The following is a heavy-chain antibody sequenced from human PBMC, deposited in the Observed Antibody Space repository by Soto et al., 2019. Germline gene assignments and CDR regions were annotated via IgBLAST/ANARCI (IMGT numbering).Heavy chain of an antibody. CDR2: INHSGST. CDR1: GGSFSGYY. Sequence: SETLSLTCAVYGGSFSGYYWSWIRQPPGKGLEWIGGINHSGSTNYNPSLKSRVTISVDTSKNQFSLKLSSVTAADTAVYYCARRNSSGWPNYYYYGMDVWGQGTTVTVSS. D-gene: IGHD6-19*01. CDR3: ARRNSSGWPNYYYYGMDV. J-gene: IGHJ6*02. V-gene: IGHV4-34*01.